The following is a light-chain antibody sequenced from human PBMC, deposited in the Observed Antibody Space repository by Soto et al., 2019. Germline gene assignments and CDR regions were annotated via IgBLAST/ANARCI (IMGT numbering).Light chain of an antibody. J-gene: IGKJ2*01. V-gene: IGKV1-39*01. CDR2: GAS. Sequence: DIQVTKSPSSLSASVGDTVSITCRASQNIDKYLNWYQQKPGKAPEVLIYGASSLESGVPSRFSGSESGRDFTLTITSLRPEDFATYYCQQSFRTPQLFGQGTKLEI. CDR3: QQSFRTPQL. CDR1: QNIDKY.